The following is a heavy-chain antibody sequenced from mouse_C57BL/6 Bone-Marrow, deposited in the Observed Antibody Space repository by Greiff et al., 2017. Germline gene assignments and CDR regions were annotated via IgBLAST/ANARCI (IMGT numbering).Heavy chain of an antibody. CDR2: IYPGDGDT. J-gene: IGHJ3*01. D-gene: IGHD4-1*01. Sequence: VQLVESGPELVKPGASVKISCKASGYAFSSSWMNWVKQRPGKGLEWIGRIYPGDGDTNYNGKFKGKATLTADKSSSTAYMQLSSLTSEDSAVDFCARSRWAWFAYWGQGTLVTVSA. V-gene: IGHV1-82*01. CDR1: GYAFSSSW. CDR3: ARSRWAWFAY.